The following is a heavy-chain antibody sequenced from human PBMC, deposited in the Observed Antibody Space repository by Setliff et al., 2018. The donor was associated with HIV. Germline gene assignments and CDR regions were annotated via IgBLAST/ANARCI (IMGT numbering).Heavy chain of an antibody. D-gene: IGHD3-10*01. Sequence: PSETLSLTCTVSGGSISSYYWNWIRQSAGKGLEWIGRIDTSESTNYNPSLKSRVTMSVDTSNHQFALKLRSVTAADTAVYYCARYGFGYYYYYMDVWGNGTTVTVSS. CDR3: ARYGFGYYYYYMDV. J-gene: IGHJ6*03. V-gene: IGHV4-4*07. CDR2: IDTSEST. CDR1: GGSISSYY.